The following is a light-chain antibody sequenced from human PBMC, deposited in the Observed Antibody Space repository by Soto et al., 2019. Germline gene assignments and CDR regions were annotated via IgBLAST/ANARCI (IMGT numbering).Light chain of an antibody. J-gene: IGKJ1*01. V-gene: IGKV3-15*01. CDR1: QSFTSN. CDR2: GAS. Sequence: EILMTQSPATLSGSPGERATLSGRASQSFTSNLAWYQQKPGQAPRLLIYGASTRATGIPARFSGSGSGTEFTLTISSLQSEDFALYYCQQYNNWWTFGQGTKVEIK. CDR3: QQYNNWWT.